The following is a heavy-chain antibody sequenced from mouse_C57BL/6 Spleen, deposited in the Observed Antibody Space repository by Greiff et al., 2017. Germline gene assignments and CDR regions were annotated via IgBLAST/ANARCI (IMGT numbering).Heavy chain of an antibody. D-gene: IGHD2-1*01. J-gene: IGHJ2*01. CDR2: IYPGGGYT. CDR3: ARSPGNYVLDY. Sequence: VQLQQSGAELVRPGTSVKMSCKASGYTFTNYWIGWAKQRPGHGLEWIGDIYPGGGYTNYNEKFKGKATLTADKSSSTAYMQVSSLTSEDSSIYYCARSPGNYVLDYWGQGTTLTVSS. V-gene: IGHV1-63*01. CDR1: GYTFTNYW.